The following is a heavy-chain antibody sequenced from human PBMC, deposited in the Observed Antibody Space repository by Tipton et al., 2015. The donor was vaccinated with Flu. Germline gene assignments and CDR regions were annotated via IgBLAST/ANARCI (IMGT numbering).Heavy chain of an antibody. D-gene: IGHD4-11*01. CDR3: ARRHYSNYVSEPKNWFDL. V-gene: IGHV4-38-2*01. CDR1: GDSIRSDYF. CDR2: ISRGGSA. J-gene: IGHJ5*02. Sequence: TLSLTCSVSGDSIRSDYFWGWIRQPPGKGLEWIGQISRGGSAYYNSSLQGRVTISVDSSRNRFSLKVRSLTAADTAIYFCARRHYSNYVSEPKNWFDLWGRGALVTVSS.